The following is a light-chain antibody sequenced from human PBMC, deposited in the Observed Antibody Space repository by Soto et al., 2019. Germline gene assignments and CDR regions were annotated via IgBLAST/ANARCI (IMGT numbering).Light chain of an antibody. CDR2: GAS. CDR3: QQYGSSPYT. Sequence: EIVVTKSPGTLYLSPGERATLSCRASQSVSSSYLAWYQQKPGQAPRLLIYGASSRATGNPDRFSGSGSGTDFTLTISRLEPEDFAVYYCQQYGSSPYTFVQGTKLEIK. J-gene: IGKJ2*01. V-gene: IGKV3-20*01. CDR1: QSVSSSY.